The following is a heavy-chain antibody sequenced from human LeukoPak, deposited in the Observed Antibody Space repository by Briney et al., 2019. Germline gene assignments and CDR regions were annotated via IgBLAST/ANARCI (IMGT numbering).Heavy chain of an antibody. D-gene: IGHD2-21*01. CDR3: ARHFVTPLHYFDY. CDR1: GGSVSSYY. CDR2: IYYSGST. Sequence: SETLSLTCTVSGGSVSSYYWSWSRQPPGKGLEWIAFIYYSGSTKYNPSLKSRVTMSVDTSKNQFSLRLISVTAADTAVYYCARHFVTPLHYFDYWGQGTLVTVSS. V-gene: IGHV4-59*08. J-gene: IGHJ4*02.